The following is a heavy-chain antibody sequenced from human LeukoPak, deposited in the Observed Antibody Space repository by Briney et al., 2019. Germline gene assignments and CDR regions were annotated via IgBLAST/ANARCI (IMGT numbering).Heavy chain of an antibody. V-gene: IGHV3-48*03. J-gene: IGHJ4*02. D-gene: IGHD2-15*01. Sequence: GGSLRLSCAASGFTFSSYEMNWVRQAPGKGLEWVSYISSSGSTIYYADSVKGRFTISRDNAKNSLYLQMNSLRAEDTAVHYCARVGYCSGGSCWDLDYWGQGTLVTVFS. CDR3: ARVGYCSGGSCWDLDY. CDR1: GFTFSSYE. CDR2: ISSSGSTI.